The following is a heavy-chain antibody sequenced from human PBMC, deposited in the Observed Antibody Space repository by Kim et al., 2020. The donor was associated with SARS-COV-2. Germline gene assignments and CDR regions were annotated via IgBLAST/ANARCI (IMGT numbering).Heavy chain of an antibody. CDR3: AKGRCGGSCYFDY. D-gene: IGHD2-15*01. J-gene: IGHJ4*02. CDR2: IYSGGSST. CDR1: GFTFSSYA. V-gene: IGHV3-23*03. Sequence: GGSLRLSCAASGFTFSSYAMSWVRQAPGKGLEWVSVIYSGGSSTYYADSVKGRFTISRDNSKNTLYLQMNSLRPEDTAVYYCAKGRCGGSCYFDYWGQGTLVTVSS.